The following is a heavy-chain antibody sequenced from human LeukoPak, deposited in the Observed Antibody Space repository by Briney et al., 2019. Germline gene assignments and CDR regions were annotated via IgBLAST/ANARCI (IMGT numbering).Heavy chain of an antibody. CDR3: ARTYEILLDY. CDR2: IYYSRST. CDR1: GGSISSSSYY. V-gene: IGHV4-39*01. J-gene: IGHJ4*02. D-gene: IGHD2-21*01. Sequence: SETLSLTCTVSGGSISSSSYYWGRIRQPPGKGLEWIGSIYYSRSTYYNPSLKSRLTISVDTSNSQFSLKLSTVTAAGTAVYYCARTYEILLDYWGQGTLVTVSS.